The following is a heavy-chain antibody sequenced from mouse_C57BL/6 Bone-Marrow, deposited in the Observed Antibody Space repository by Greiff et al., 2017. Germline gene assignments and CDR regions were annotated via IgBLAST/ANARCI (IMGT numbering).Heavy chain of an antibody. CDR1: GYTFTSYW. CDR3: ARGDYYGPWFAY. V-gene: IGHV1-69*01. D-gene: IGHD1-1*01. J-gene: IGHJ3*01. Sequence: VQLKQPGAELVMPGASVKLSCKASGYTFTSYWMHWVKQRPGQGLEWIGEIDPSDSYTNYNQKFKGKSTLTVDKSSSTAYMQLSSLTSEDSAVYYCARGDYYGPWFAYWGQGTLVTVSA. CDR2: IDPSDSYT.